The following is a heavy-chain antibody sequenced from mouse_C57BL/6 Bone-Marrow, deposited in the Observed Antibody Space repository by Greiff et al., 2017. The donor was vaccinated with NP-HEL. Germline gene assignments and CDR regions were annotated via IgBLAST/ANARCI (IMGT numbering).Heavy chain of an antibody. J-gene: IGHJ4*01. CDR3: ARMVTAPYAMDY. D-gene: IGHD2-2*01. CDR2: IYPGSGST. V-gene: IGHV1-55*01. CDR1: GYTFTSYW. Sequence: QVQLQQPGAELVKPGASVKMSCKASGYTFTSYWITWVKQRPGQGLEWIGDIYPGSGSTNYNEKFKSKATLTVDTSSSTAYMQLSSLASEDSAVYYCARMVTAPYAMDYWGQETSVTVSS.